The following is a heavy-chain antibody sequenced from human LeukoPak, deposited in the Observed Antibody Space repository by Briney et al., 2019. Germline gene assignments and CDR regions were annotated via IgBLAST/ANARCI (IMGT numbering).Heavy chain of an antibody. CDR1: GFTFSNYG. CDR3: ARVSLERQLWLPFDY. Sequence: GGSLRLSCAGSGFTFSNYGIHWVRQAPGKGLEWVTTISYDGSLKYYADSVRGRFTISRDNSKNTLYLQMNSLRTDDTAVYYCARVSLERQLWLPFDYWGQGTLVTVSS. J-gene: IGHJ4*02. V-gene: IGHV3-30*03. D-gene: IGHD5-18*01. CDR2: ISYDGSLK.